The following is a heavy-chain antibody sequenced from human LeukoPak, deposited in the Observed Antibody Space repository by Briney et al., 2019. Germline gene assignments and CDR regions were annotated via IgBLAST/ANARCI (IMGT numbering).Heavy chain of an antibody. Sequence: PGASMRLSCAASGFTFSSYAMSWVRQAPGKGLEWVAVISYDGSNKYYADSVKGRFTISRDNSNNTLYLQMNSLRAEDTAVYYCAREQVRMGWSFDYWGQGTLVTVSS. CDR2: ISYDGSNK. V-gene: IGHV3-30*04. D-gene: IGHD2-8*01. CDR1: GFTFSSYA. CDR3: AREQVRMGWSFDY. J-gene: IGHJ4*02.